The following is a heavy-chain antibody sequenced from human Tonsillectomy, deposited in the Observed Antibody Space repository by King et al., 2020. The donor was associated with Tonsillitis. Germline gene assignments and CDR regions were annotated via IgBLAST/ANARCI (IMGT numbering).Heavy chain of an antibody. CDR2: MYFSGST. V-gene: IGHV4-39*01. J-gene: IGHJ6*03. Sequence: LQLQESGPGLVKPSDTLSLTCTFSGGSISDSSHYWGWLRQPPGKGLECIASMYFSGSTYYNSSLRSRVTITVNTSKNHFSLNLSSVTAADTAVYYCRSYYYNMDAWGKGTTVTVSS. CDR1: GGSISDSSHY. CDR3: RSYYYNMDA.